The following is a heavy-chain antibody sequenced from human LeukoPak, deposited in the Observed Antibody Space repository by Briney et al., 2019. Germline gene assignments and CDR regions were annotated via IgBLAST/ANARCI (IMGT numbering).Heavy chain of an antibody. CDR3: ARDFVVPAAIGSGWFDP. V-gene: IGHV4-61*02. Sequence: SETLSLTCTVSGGSISSGSYYWSWIRQPAGKGLEWIGRIYTSGSTNYNPSLKSRVTISVDTSKNQFSLKLSSVTAADTAVYYCARDFVVPAAIGSGWFDPWAREPWSPSPQ. CDR2: IYTSGST. D-gene: IGHD2-2*02. CDR1: GGSISSGSYY. J-gene: IGHJ5*02.